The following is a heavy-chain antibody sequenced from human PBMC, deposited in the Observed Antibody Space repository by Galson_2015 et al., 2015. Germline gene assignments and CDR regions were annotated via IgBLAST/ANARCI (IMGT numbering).Heavy chain of an antibody. CDR2: IVVGSGNT. D-gene: IGHD1-26*01. Sequence: SVKVSCKASGFTFTSSAVQWVRQARGQRLEWIGWIVVGSGNTNYAQKFRERVTITRDMSTSTAYMELSSLRSEGTDVYYCAADWERGVAFDIWGQGTMVTVSS. CDR3: AADWERGVAFDI. CDR1: GFTFTSSA. J-gene: IGHJ3*02. V-gene: IGHV1-58*01.